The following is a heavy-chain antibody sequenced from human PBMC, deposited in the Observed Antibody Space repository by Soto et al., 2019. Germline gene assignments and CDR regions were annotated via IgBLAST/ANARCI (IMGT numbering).Heavy chain of an antibody. CDR3: ARVQLFAFDI. Sequence: LSLTCTVSGGSISSSDYYWSWIRQPPGKGLDWIGYIYYRGSTYYNPSLKSRVTISLDTSKNQFSLKMSSVTAADTAVYYCARVQLFAFDIWGQGTMVTVSS. CDR1: GGSISSSDYY. V-gene: IGHV4-30-4*01. J-gene: IGHJ3*02. D-gene: IGHD4-4*01. CDR2: IYYRGST.